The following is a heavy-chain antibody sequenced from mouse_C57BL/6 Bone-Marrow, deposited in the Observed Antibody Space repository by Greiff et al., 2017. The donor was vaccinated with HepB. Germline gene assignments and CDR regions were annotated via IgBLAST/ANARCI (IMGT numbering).Heavy chain of an antibody. CDR2: IYPGDGDT. V-gene: IGHV1-82*01. D-gene: IGHD2-2*01. J-gene: IGHJ1*03. CDR3: ARRRAMVTTRYFDV. Sequence: QVQLQQSGPELVKPGASVKISCKASGYAFSSSWMNWVKQRPGKGLEWIGRIYPGDGDTNYNGKFKGKATLTADKSSSTAYMQLSSLTSEDSAVYFGARRRAMVTTRYFDVWGTGTTVTVSS. CDR1: GYAFSSSW.